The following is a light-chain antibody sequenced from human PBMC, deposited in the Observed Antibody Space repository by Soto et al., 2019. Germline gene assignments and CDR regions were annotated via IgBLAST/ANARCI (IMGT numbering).Light chain of an antibody. CDR1: QDIAIY. CDR3: QQLRMYTST. J-gene: IGKJ4*01. CDR2: AAS. Sequence: IQLTQSPSSLSASVGDRVTITCRASQDIAIYLAWYQQKPGEAPELLIYAASTLYGGVPSRFSGSGSGTDFALTITSLQAEEFATYYCQQLRMYTSTFGGVTKVELK. V-gene: IGKV1-9*01.